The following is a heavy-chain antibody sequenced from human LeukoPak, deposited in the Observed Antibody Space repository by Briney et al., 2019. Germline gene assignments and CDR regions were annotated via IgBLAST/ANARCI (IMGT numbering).Heavy chain of an antibody. V-gene: IGHV4-4*07. D-gene: IGHD3-22*01. CDR2: IYTSGST. Sequence: ETLSLTCTVSGGSISSYYWSWIWQPAGKGLEWIGRIYTSGSTNYNPSLKSRVTMSVDTSKNQFSLKLSSVTAADTAVYYCARSGDPYYYDSSGYYYYLDYWGQGTLVTVSS. J-gene: IGHJ4*02. CDR1: GGSISSYY. CDR3: ARSGDPYYYDSSGYYYYLDY.